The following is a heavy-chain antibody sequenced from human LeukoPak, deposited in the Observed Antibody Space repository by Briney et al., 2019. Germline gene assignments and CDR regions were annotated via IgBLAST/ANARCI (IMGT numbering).Heavy chain of an antibody. J-gene: IGHJ4*02. CDR2: VKHDGSFT. CDR1: GFTFSAHS. Sequence: SGGSLRLSCGVSGFTFSAHSMHWVRQAPGKGLDWVAVVKHDGSFTSYAASVKGRFTISRDNAKNSLYLQMNSLRAEDTAVYFCARERGYNYGYSDYWGQGTLVTVSS. D-gene: IGHD5-18*01. V-gene: IGHV3-30*04. CDR3: ARERGYNYGYSDY.